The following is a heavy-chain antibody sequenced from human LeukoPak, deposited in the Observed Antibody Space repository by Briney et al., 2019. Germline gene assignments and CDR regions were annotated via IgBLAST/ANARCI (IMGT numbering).Heavy chain of an antibody. CDR1: GFTFSSYS. J-gene: IGHJ4*02. Sequence: GGSLRLSCAASGFTFSSYSMNWVRQAPGKGLEWVSSISSSSSYIYYADSVKGRFTISRDNAKNSLYLQMDSLRAEDTAVYYCASGGSSGYRKVDYWGQGTLVTVSS. CDR3: ASGGSSGYRKVDY. V-gene: IGHV3-21*01. D-gene: IGHD3-22*01. CDR2: ISSSSSYI.